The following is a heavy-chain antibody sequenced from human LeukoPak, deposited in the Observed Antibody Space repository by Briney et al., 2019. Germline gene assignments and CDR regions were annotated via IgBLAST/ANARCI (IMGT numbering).Heavy chain of an antibody. D-gene: IGHD3-10*01. Sequence: SSETLSLTCTVSGGSISSYYWNWIRQPAGKGLEWIGRVYTSGSTNYNPSLKSRVTVSVDTSKNQFSLKLSSVTAADTAVYYCARAGGGSGSYLDWFDPWGQGTLVTVSS. CDR2: VYTSGST. CDR1: GGSISSYY. J-gene: IGHJ5*02. CDR3: ARAGGGSGSYLDWFDP. V-gene: IGHV4-4*07.